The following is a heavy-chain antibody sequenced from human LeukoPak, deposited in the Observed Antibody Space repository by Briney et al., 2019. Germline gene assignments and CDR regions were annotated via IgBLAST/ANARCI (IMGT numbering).Heavy chain of an antibody. V-gene: IGHV4-30-2*01. Sequence: SQTLSLTCTVSGGSISSGGYYWSWIRQPPGKGLEWIGYIYHSGSTYYNPSLKSRVTISVDRSKNQFSLKLSSVTAADTAVYYCARGAAAGLDYWGQGTLVTVSS. CDR2: IYHSGST. CDR3: ARGAAAGLDY. J-gene: IGHJ4*02. D-gene: IGHD6-13*01. CDR1: GGSISSGGYY.